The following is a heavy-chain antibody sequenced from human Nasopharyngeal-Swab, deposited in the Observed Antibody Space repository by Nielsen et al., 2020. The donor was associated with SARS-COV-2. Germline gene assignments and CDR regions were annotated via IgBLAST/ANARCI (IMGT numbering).Heavy chain of an antibody. V-gene: IGHV3-23*01. J-gene: IGHJ4*02. CDR3: ARDAPAHYGAFY. D-gene: IGHD4-17*01. Sequence: GGSLRLSCAASGFTFSSFAMAWVRQAPGKGLEWVSTINPAAETFYADSARGRFTISRDNSMNTLYLQMNGLRADDTALYYCARDAPAHYGAFYWGRGTLVTVSS. CDR2: INPAAET. CDR1: GFTFSSFA.